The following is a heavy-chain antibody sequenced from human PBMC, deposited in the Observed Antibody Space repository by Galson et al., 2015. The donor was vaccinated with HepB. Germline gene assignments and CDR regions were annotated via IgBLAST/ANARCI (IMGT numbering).Heavy chain of an antibody. V-gene: IGHV1-2*02. D-gene: IGHD3-16*01. Sequence: SVKVSCKASGYIFTDYFMHWMRQAPGQGLEWMGWINPNSGGTNYAQKFQGRVTMTRDTSISTAYMELSRLRSDDTAFYYCARVVPPGGLTKYSYFDLWGPGTLVTVSS. CDR3: ARVVPPGGLTKYSYFDL. CDR2: INPNSGGT. J-gene: IGHJ2*01. CDR1: GYIFTDYF.